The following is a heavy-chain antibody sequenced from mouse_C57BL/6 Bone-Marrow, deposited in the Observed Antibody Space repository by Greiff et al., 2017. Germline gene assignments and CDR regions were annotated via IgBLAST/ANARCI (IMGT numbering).Heavy chain of an antibody. CDR3: TTYYGSSGGYFDY. CDR2: IDPENGDT. CDR1: GFNIKDDY. Sequence: VQLQQSGAELVRPGASVKLSCTASGFNIKDDYMHWVKQRPEQGLEWIGWIDPENGDTEDASKFQGKATITADTSSNTAYLQLSSLTSEDTAVYYCTTYYGSSGGYFDYWGQGTTLTVSS. J-gene: IGHJ2*01. V-gene: IGHV14-4*01. D-gene: IGHD1-1*01.